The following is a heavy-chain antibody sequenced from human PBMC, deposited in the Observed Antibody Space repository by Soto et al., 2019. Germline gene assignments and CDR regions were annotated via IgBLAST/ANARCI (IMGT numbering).Heavy chain of an antibody. J-gene: IGHJ4*02. D-gene: IGHD3-10*01. Sequence: EVQLVESGGGLVKPGESLRLSCVASGLTFNDAWLTWVRQSPGKGLEWVGRIRDKTDGGTTDYAAPVKGRFTISRDDSENTLYLQMNGLKTEDTAVYYCTTSNYFDSGKYPLAPFDYWGQGTLVTVSS. CDR1: GLTFNDAW. CDR2: IRDKTDGGTT. V-gene: IGHV3-15*07. CDR3: TTSNYFDSGKYPLAPFDY.